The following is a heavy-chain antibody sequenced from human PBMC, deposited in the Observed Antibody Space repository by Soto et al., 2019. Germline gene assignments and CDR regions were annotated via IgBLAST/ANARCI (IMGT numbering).Heavy chain of an antibody. CDR1: GYSFTSYW. Sequence: PGESLKISCKGSGYSFTSYWIGWVRQMPGKGLEWMGIIYPGDSDTRYSPSFQGQVTISADKSISTAYLQWSSLKASDTAMYYCARDQGSSTSSVLDYGMDVWGQGTTVTVSS. J-gene: IGHJ6*02. D-gene: IGHD2-2*01. V-gene: IGHV5-51*01. CDR3: ARDQGSSTSSVLDYGMDV. CDR2: IYPGDSDT.